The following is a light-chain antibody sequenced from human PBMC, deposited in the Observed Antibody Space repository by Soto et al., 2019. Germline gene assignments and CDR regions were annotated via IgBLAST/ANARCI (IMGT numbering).Light chain of an antibody. CDR1: QGISNY. CDR3: QKYDSAPWT. V-gene: IGKV1-27*01. Sequence: EIQMTQSPSSLSASVGDRVTITCRASQGISNYLAWYQQKPAKVPKLLIYGASTLQSGVPSRLSGSGSGTDFTLIINSLQPEDVATYYCQKYDSAPWTFGQGTKVEIK. J-gene: IGKJ1*01. CDR2: GAS.